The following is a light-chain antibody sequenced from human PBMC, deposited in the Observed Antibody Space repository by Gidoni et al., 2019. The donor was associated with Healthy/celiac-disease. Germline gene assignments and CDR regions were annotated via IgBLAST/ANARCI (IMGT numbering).Light chain of an antibody. J-gene: IGKJ2*01. V-gene: IGKV2-28*01. CDR2: LGS. CDR1: QSRLHSNGYNY. CDR3: MQALPPYT. Sequence: DLVLTQSALSLPVTPGEPASISCRSSQSRLHSNGYNYLDWYLQKPGQSPQLLIYLGSNRASGVPDRFSGSGSGTDFTLKISRVEAEDVGGYYCMQALPPYTFGQGTKLEIK.